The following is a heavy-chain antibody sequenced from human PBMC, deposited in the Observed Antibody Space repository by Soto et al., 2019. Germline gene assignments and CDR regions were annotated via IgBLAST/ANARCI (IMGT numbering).Heavy chain of an antibody. V-gene: IGHV1-3*01. D-gene: IGHD2-15*01. CDR2: INAGNGNT. Sequence: ASVKVSCKASGYTFTSYAMHWVRQAPGQRLEWMGWINAGNGNTKYSQKFQGRVTITRDTSASTAYMELSSLRSEDTAVYYCAREEVVVYGMDVWGQGTTGTVS. CDR3: AREEVVVYGMDV. CDR1: GYTFTSYA. J-gene: IGHJ6*02.